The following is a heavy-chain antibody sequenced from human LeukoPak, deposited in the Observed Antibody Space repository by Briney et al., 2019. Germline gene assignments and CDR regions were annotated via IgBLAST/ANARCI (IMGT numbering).Heavy chain of an antibody. J-gene: IGHJ4*02. D-gene: IGHD3-10*01. CDR2: IYYSGST. Sequence: PSETLSLTCTVSGGSISSYYWSWIRHPPGKGLEWTGYIYYSGSTNYNPSLKSRVTISVDTSKNQSSRQLSSVTAADTAVYYSARGSYNEGAGSLLPYFDYWGQGALVTVSS. CDR3: ARGSYNEGAGSLLPYFDY. CDR1: GGSISSYY. V-gene: IGHV4-59*01.